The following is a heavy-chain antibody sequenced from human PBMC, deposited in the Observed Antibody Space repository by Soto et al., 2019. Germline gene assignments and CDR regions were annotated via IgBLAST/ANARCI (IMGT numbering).Heavy chain of an antibody. J-gene: IGHJ6*02. CDR3: TTAMVRGYGMDV. Sequence: GGSLRLSCAASGFTFSNAWMNWVCQAPGKGLEWVGRIKSKTDGGTTDYAAPVKGRFTISRDDSKNTLYLQMNSLKTEDTAVYYCTTAMVRGYGMDVWGQGTTVTVSS. D-gene: IGHD3-10*01. CDR1: GFTFSNAW. CDR2: IKSKTDGGTT. V-gene: IGHV3-15*07.